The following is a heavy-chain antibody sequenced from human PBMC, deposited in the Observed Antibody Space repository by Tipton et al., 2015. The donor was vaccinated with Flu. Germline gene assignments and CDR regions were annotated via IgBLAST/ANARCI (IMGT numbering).Heavy chain of an antibody. D-gene: IGHD5-12*01. CDR2: INSDGRTT. CDR3: AKDTRMATIDY. Sequence: LSLTCAASGFSLSDYWMHWVRQVPGKGLVWVSRINSDGRTTIYADSVKGRFTTSRDNAKNTLYLQMDSLRADDTAVYYCAKDTRMATIDYWGQGILVTVSS. CDR1: GFSLSDYW. J-gene: IGHJ4*02. V-gene: IGHV3-74*01.